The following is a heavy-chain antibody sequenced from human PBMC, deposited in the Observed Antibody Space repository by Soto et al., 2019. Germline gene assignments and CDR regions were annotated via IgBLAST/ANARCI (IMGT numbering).Heavy chain of an antibody. J-gene: IGHJ3*02. Sequence: SGPTLVKPTQTLTLTCTFSGFSLSTSGVGVGWIRQPPGKALEWLALIYWDDDKRYSPSPKSRLTITKDTSKNQLVLTMTNMDPVDTATYYCAHSRRITIFGVVIRVDAFDIWGQGTMVTVSS. CDR3: AHSRRITIFGVVIRVDAFDI. D-gene: IGHD3-3*01. CDR2: IYWDDDK. CDR1: GFSLSTSGVG. V-gene: IGHV2-5*02.